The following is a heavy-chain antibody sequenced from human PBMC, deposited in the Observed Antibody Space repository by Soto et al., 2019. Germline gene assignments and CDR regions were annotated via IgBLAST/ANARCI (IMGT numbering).Heavy chain of an antibody. CDR2: ISYDGSNK. V-gene: IGHV3-30*18. Sequence: QVQLVESGGGVVQPGRSLRLSCAASGFTFSSYGMHWVRQAPGKGLEWVAVISYDGSNKYYADSVKGRFTISRDNSKNTLYLQMNSLRAEDTAVYYCAKARYSSSWSLFDYWGQGTLVTVSS. CDR1: GFTFSSYG. J-gene: IGHJ4*02. D-gene: IGHD6-13*01. CDR3: AKARYSSSWSLFDY.